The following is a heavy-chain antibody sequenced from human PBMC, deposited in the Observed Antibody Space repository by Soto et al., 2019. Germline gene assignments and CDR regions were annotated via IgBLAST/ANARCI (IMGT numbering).Heavy chain of an antibody. J-gene: IGHJ6*04. V-gene: IGHV3-33*01. D-gene: IGHD3-9*01. CDR3: ASLPPRTGSLRGKCGRDV. Sequence: PGGSLRLSCAASGFTFSSYGMHWVRQAPGKGLEWVAVIWYDGSNKYYADSVKGRFTISRDNSKNTLYLQMNSLRAEDTAVYYWASLPPRTGSLRGKCGRDVWGKGTRFTVP. CDR1: GFTFSSYG. CDR2: IWYDGSNK.